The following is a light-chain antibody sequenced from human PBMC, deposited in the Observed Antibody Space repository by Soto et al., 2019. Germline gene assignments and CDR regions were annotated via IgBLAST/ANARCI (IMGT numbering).Light chain of an antibody. CDR1: QSVSSN. CDR2: GAS. V-gene: IGKV3-15*01. Sequence: EIVMTQSPATLSVSPGERATLSCRASQSVSSNLAWYQQKPGQAPRLLIYGASTRATGIPARFSGSGSGTEFNLPISSLQSEDFAVYYCQQYNKWPPYTFGQGTKLEIK. CDR3: QQYNKWPPYT. J-gene: IGKJ2*01.